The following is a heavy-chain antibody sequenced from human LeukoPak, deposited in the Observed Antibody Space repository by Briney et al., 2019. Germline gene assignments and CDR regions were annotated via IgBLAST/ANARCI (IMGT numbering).Heavy chain of an antibody. CDR3: ARDREAFELSGGYYFDY. J-gene: IGHJ4*02. CDR2: ISAYNGNT. D-gene: IGHD1-7*01. V-gene: IGHV1-18*01. CDR1: GYTFTSYG. Sequence: GASVKVSCKASGYTFTSYGISWVRQAPGQGLEWMGWISAYNGNTNYAQKLQGRVTMTTDTSTSTAYMELRSLRSDDTAVYYCARDREAFELSGGYYFDYWGQGTLVTVSS.